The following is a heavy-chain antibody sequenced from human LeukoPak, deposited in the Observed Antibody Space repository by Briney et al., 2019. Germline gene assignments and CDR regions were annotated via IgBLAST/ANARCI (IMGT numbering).Heavy chain of an antibody. Sequence: GRSLRLSCAASGFTFSTYGMHCVRQAPGKGLEWVAMIWNDASNKYYAESVKGLFTISRDNSKNTLYLQMNSLRAEDTAVYFCATEYSSSSAFDYWGQGTLVTVSS. V-gene: IGHV3-33*01. J-gene: IGHJ4*02. CDR3: ATEYSSSSAFDY. CDR1: GFTFSTYG. CDR2: IWNDASNK. D-gene: IGHD6-6*01.